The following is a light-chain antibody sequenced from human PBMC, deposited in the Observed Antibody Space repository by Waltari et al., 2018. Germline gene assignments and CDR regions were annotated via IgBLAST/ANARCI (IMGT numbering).Light chain of an antibody. J-gene: IGKJ1*01. V-gene: IGKV3-20*01. Sequence: EIVFTHSPASLSLSSGDRPTLSCRASQSVGRTLAWYQQRPGQAPRLLIYDASTRATGIPDRFSGSGSGTDFSLTISRLVPEDFAVYYCQKYGTRPATFGQGTKVEVK. CDR3: QKYGTRPAT. CDR1: QSVGRT. CDR2: DAS.